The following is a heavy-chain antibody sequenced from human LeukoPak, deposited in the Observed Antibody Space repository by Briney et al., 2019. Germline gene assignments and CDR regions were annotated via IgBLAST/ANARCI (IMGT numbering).Heavy chain of an antibody. CDR3: AREVIVVIIAAMAHYSDD. CDR2: IYTSGST. D-gene: IGHD2-2*01. V-gene: IGHV4-4*07. CDR1: GDSISSDY. Sequence: SETLSLTCTVSGDSISSDYWSWIRQPAGKGLEWIGRIYTSGSTNYNPSLTIRVTMSLDTSKNQFSLKLSSVTAADTAVYYCAREVIVVIIAAMAHYSDDWGQGTLVTVSS. J-gene: IGHJ4*02.